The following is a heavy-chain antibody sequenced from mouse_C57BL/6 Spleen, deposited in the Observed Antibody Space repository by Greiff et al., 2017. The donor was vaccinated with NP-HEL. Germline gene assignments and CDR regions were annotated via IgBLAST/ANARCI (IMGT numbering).Heavy chain of an antibody. CDR3: ARGGTVVAYYFDY. J-gene: IGHJ2*01. CDR2: ISDGGSYT. D-gene: IGHD1-1*01. CDR1: GFTFSSYA. V-gene: IGHV5-4*03. Sequence: EVVLVESGGGLVKPGGSLKLSCAASGFTFSSYAMSWVRQTPEKRLEWVATISDGGSYTYYPDNVKGRFTISRDNAKNNLYLQMSHLKSEDTAMYYCARGGTVVAYYFDYWGQGTTLTVSS.